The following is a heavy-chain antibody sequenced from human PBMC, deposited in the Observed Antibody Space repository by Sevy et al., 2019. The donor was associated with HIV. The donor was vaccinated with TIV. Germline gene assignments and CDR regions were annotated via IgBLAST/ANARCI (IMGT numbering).Heavy chain of an antibody. V-gene: IGHV3-30*04. CDR1: GFTFSSYA. J-gene: IGHJ4*02. Sequence: GGSLRLSCAASGFTFSSYAMHWVRQAPGKGLEWVAVISYDGSNKYYADSVKGRFTISRDNSKNTLYLQMNSLRAEDTAVSYCARDHAYCSGGSCYYYFDYWGQGTLVTVSS. D-gene: IGHD2-15*01. CDR2: ISYDGSNK. CDR3: ARDHAYCSGGSCYYYFDY.